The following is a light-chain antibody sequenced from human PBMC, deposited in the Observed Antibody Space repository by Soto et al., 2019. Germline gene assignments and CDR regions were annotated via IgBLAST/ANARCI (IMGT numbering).Light chain of an antibody. Sequence: QSVLTQPASVSGSPGQSITISCTGTSSDVGGYNYVSWYQQHPGKAPKLMIYEVSNRPSGVSNRFSGSKSGNTASLTISGLQAEDEADYYCSSYTSSSPLFYVVGTGTKVT. V-gene: IGLV2-14*01. CDR1: SSDVGGYNY. CDR2: EVS. J-gene: IGLJ1*01. CDR3: SSYTSSSPLFYV.